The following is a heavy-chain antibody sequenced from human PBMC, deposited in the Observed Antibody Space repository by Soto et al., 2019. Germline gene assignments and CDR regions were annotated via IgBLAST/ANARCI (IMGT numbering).Heavy chain of an antibody. V-gene: IGHV1-8*01. CDR2: MNPNSGNT. Sequence: ASVKVSCKASGYTFTSCDINWVRQATGQGLGWMGWMNPNSGNTGYAQKFQGRVTTTRNTSISTAYMELSSLRSEDTAVYYCARSDWFGELSGVYFDYWGQGTLVTVAS. J-gene: IGHJ4*02. D-gene: IGHD3-10*01. CDR1: GYTFTSCD. CDR3: ARSDWFGELSGVYFDY.